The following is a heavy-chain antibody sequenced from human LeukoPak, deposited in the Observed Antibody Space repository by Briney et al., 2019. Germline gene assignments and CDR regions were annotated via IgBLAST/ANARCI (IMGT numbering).Heavy chain of an antibody. J-gene: IGHJ5*02. CDR2: INHSGST. D-gene: IGHD3-10*01. CDR1: GGSFSGYY. V-gene: IGHV4-34*01. CDR3: ARPSRAARGSNWFDP. Sequence: PSETLSLTCAVYGGSFSGYYWSWIRQPPGKGLEWIGEINHSGSTNYNPSLKSRVTISVDTSKNQFSLKLSSVTAADTAVYYCARPSRAARGSNWFDPWGQGTLVTVSS.